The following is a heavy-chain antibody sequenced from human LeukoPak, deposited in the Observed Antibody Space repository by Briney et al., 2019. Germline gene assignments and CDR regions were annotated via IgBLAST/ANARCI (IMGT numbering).Heavy chain of an antibody. V-gene: IGHV4-30-4*07. J-gene: IGHJ4*02. D-gene: IGHD1-26*01. CDR3: ARLRKWELHGFDY. CDR1: GGSISSGGYS. Sequence: PSQTLSLTCAVSGGSISSGGYSWSWIRQPPGKGLEWIAYMYYTGNTYYNPSLKSRVTISVDTSKNQFSLKLSSVTAADTAVYYCARLRKWELHGFDYWGQGTLVTVSS. CDR2: MYYTGNT.